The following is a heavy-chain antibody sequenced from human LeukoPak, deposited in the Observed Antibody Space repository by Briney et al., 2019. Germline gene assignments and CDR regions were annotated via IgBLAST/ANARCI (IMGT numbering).Heavy chain of an antibody. CDR3: ARVGGYYYGMDV. Sequence: GGSLRLSCAASGFTFSDYYMSWIRQDPGKGTEWVSYISSSSSYTNYADSVKGRFTFSRDNAKNSLDLQMNSLRAEDTAVYYCARVGGYYYGMDVWGQGTTVTVSS. V-gene: IGHV3-11*06. CDR1: GFTFSDYY. CDR2: ISSSSSYT. D-gene: IGHD3-10*01. J-gene: IGHJ6*02.